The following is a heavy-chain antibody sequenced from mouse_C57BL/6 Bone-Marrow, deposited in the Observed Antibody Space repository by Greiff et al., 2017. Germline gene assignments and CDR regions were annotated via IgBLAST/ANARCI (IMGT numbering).Heavy chain of an antibody. V-gene: IGHV1-54*01. Sequence: VKVVESGAELVRPGTSVKVSCKASGYAFTNYLIEWVKQRPGQGLEWIGVINPGSGGTNYNEKFKGKATLTADKSSSTAYMQLSSLTSEDSAVYFCARWRGYAMDYWGQGTSVTVSS. J-gene: IGHJ4*01. CDR1: GYAFTNYL. CDR2: INPGSGGT. CDR3: ARWRGYAMDY.